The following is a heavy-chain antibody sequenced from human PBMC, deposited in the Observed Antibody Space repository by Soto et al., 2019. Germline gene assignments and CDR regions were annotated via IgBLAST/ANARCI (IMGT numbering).Heavy chain of an antibody. CDR1: GGSINSDGYS. V-gene: IGHV4-30-2*06. CDR2: AHHTGRT. D-gene: IGHD3-10*01. CDR3: GGLPMFRGVIGWFDP. J-gene: IGHJ5*02. Sequence: QLQLQESGSGLVKPSQTLSLTCAVSGGSINSDGYSWSWIRQSPGKGLRWMGYAHHTGRTYYSPSLCNRVSISIDRSKNQFSLQMTSVTAAATAVDYCGGLPMFRGVIGWFDPWGQGTLVTVSS.